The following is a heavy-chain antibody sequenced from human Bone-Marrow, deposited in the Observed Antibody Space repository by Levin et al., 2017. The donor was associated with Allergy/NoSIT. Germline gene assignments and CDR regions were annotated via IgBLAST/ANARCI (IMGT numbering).Heavy chain of an antibody. Sequence: GGSMRLSCAASGFIFNTYTMNWVRQAPGKGLEWVSSITTTGSSTQYADSVKGRFTISRDNAKNSLYLQMNTLRAEDTAVYYCARHRYYFDSWGQGTLVTVSS. CDR1: GFIFNTYT. V-gene: IGHV3-21*01. CDR2: ITTTGSST. D-gene: IGHD1-14*01. CDR3: ARHRYYFDS. J-gene: IGHJ4*02.